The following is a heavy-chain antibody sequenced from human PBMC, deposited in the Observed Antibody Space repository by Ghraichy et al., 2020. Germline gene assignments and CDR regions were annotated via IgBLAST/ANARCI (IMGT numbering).Heavy chain of an antibody. D-gene: IGHD4-11*01. CDR1: GGSISSYY. J-gene: IGHJ4*02. V-gene: IGHV4-59*01. CDR3: ARDRGTVRAFDY. Sequence: SETLSLTCTVSGGSISSYYWSWIRQPPGKGLEWIGYIYYSGSTNYNPSLKSRVTISVDTSKNQFSLKLSSVTAADTAVYYCARDRGTVRAFDYWGQGTLVTVSS. CDR2: IYYSGST.